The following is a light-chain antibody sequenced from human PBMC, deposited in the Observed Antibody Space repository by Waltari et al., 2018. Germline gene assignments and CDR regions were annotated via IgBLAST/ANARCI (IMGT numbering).Light chain of an antibody. CDR2: ENR. V-gene: IGLV1-47*01. J-gene: IGLJ2*01. Sequence: QSVLTQSPSVSETPGQKITISCSGSHSNIGSNFVNWYQQVPGTAPKLLIYENRQRPTGVPDRFSASKSGTSSSLAISGLQSQDEADYYCAAWDDGLRGPAFGGGTKVTVL. CDR1: HSNIGSNF. CDR3: AAWDDGLRGPA.